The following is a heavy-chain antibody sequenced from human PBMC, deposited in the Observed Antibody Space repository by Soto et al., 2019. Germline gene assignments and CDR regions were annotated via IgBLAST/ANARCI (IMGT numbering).Heavy chain of an antibody. D-gene: IGHD4-17*01. CDR2: IIPIFGTA. CDR1: GGTFSSYA. V-gene: IGHV1-69*01. J-gene: IGHJ6*02. CDR3: ARDLGTTVVISDYYYYYGMDV. Sequence: QVQLVQSGAEVNKPGSSVKVSCKASGGTFSSYAISWVRQAPGQGLEWMGGIIPIFGTANYAQKFQGRVTITADESTSTAYMELSSLRSEDTAVYYCARDLGTTVVISDYYYYYGMDVWGQGTTVTVSS.